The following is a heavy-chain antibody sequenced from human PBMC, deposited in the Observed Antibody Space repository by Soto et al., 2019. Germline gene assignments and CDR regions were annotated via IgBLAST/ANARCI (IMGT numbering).Heavy chain of an antibody. Sequence: QVQLVESGGGVVQPGRSLRLSCAASGFTFSSYARHWVRQAPGQGLEWVAVISYDGSNKYYADSVKGRFTISRDNSQNTLYLQMNSLRLEDTSVYYCARPLWRDDYNWGYFDLWGRGTLVTVSS. CDR1: GFTFSSYA. V-gene: IGHV3-30-3*01. CDR3: ARPLWRDDYNWGYFDL. CDR2: ISYDGSNK. D-gene: IGHD4-4*01. J-gene: IGHJ2*01.